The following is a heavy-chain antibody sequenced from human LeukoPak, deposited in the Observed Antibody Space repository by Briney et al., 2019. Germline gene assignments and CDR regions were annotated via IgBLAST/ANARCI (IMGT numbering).Heavy chain of an antibody. J-gene: IGHJ5*02. Sequence: SETLSLTCTVSGYSISSRYYWGWIRQPPGKGLEWIGNIYHSGSTYYNPSLKSRVTISVDTSNNQFSLKLSSVTAADTAVYYCARSEGSGSYFTWFDPWGQGTLVTVSS. CDR2: IYHSGST. D-gene: IGHD3-10*01. CDR1: GYSISSRYY. CDR3: ARSEGSGSYFTWFDP. V-gene: IGHV4-38-2*02.